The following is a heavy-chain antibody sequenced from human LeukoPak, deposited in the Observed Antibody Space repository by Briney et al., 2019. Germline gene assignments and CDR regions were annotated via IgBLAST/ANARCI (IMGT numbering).Heavy chain of an antibody. CDR2: ISAYNGNT. V-gene: IGHV1-18*01. CDR1: GYTFTSYG. D-gene: IGHD6-13*01. Sequence: ASVKVSCKASGYTFTSYGISWVRQAPGQGLEWMGWISAYNGNTNYAQKLQGRVTMTTDTSTSTAYMELRSLRSDDTAVYYCARHSSSWYLVWFDPWGQGTLVTVSS. J-gene: IGHJ5*02. CDR3: ARHSSSWYLVWFDP.